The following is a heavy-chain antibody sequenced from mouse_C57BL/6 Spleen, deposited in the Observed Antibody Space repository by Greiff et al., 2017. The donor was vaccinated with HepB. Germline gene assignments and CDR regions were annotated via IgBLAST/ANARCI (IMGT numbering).Heavy chain of an antibody. CDR1: GYAFSSSW. V-gene: IGHV1-82*01. D-gene: IGHD1-1*01. CDR2: IYPGDGDT. J-gene: IGHJ4*01. Sequence: VQLQQSGPELVKPGASVKISCKASGYAFSSSWMNWVKQRPGKGLEWIGRIYPGDGDTNYNGKFKGKATLTADTSSSTAYMQLSSLTSEDSAVYFCARGVLRFYAMDYWGQGTSVTVSS. CDR3: ARGVLRFYAMDY.